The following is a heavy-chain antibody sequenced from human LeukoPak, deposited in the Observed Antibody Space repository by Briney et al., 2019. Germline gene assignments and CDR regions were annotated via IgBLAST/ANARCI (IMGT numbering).Heavy chain of an antibody. CDR3: ARAYYDILTGYVNDAFDI. V-gene: IGHV4-4*07. J-gene: IGHJ3*02. D-gene: IGHD3-9*01. CDR1: GDSFSSYY. Sequence: SETLSHTCTVSGDSFSSYYWNWIRQPAGKGLEWIGRIYTSGSTNYNPSLKSRVMMSIDTSKNQFSLKLSSVTAADTAVYYCARAYYDILTGYVNDAFDIWGQGTMVTVSS. CDR2: IYTSGST.